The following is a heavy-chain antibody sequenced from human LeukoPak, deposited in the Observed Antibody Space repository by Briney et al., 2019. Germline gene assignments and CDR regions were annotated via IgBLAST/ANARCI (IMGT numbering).Heavy chain of an antibody. CDR2: INAGNGNT. CDR3: ARGRGDYTVTTLYYFAS. CDR1: GYTFISYT. Sequence: ASVKVSCKASGYTFISYTLHWVRQAPGQRLEWMGWINAGNGNTKYSQKFQGRVTFTRDTSASTAYMELSSLRSEDTAMYYCARGRGDYTVTTLYYFASWGQGTLVTVSS. J-gene: IGHJ4*02. V-gene: IGHV1-3*01. D-gene: IGHD4-11*01.